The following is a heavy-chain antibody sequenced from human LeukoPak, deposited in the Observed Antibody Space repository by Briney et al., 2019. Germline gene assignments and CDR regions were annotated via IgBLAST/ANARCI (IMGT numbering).Heavy chain of an antibody. Sequence: GGSLILSCAASGFTFSSYWMSWVRQAPGKGLEWVANIKHDGSEAYYVASVKGRFTISKDNAKNSLYLQMNSLRTEDTAVYYCVKGRGGYVKYKTFDYWGQGTLVTVSS. J-gene: IGHJ4*02. CDR1: GFTFSSYW. V-gene: IGHV3-7*01. CDR2: IKHDGSEA. D-gene: IGHD5-12*01. CDR3: VKGRGGYVKYKTFDY.